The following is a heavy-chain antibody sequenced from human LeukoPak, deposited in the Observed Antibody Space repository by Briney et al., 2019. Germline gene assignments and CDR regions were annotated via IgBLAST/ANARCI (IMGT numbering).Heavy chain of an antibody. CDR3: AMGIKGVSFDY. V-gene: IGHV4-59*01. D-gene: IGHD6-13*01. CDR1: GGSISSYY. Sequence: SETLSLTCTVSGGSISSYYWSWIRQPPGKGLEWIGYIYYSGSTNYNPSLKSRVTISVDTSKNQFSLKLSSVPAADTAVYYCAMGIKGVSFDYWGQGTLVTVSS. J-gene: IGHJ4*02. CDR2: IYYSGST.